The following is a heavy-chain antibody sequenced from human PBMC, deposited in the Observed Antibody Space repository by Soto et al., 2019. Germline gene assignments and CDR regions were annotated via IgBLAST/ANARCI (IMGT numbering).Heavy chain of an antibody. CDR2: LWYDGSNQ. D-gene: IGHD3-3*01. CDR1: GFSFSSYA. V-gene: IGHV3-33*01. J-gene: IGHJ4*02. CDR3: ARDIIDLWSGYLY. Sequence: QVQLVESGGGVVQPGTSLRLSCAASGFSFSSYAMHWVRQAPGKGLEWVAALWYDGSNQNYAESVKGRFTISRDNSKSKVYLQMNSLKAEDTAVYYCARDIIDLWSGYLYWGQGTLVTVSS.